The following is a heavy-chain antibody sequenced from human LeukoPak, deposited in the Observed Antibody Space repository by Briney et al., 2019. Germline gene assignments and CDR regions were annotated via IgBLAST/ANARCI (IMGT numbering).Heavy chain of an antibody. CDR2: IYYSGST. Sequence: PSETLPLTCTVSGGSISGYYWSWIRQPPGKRLEWIGYIYYSGSTNYSPSLNSRVTISLDTFKNQFSLNLNSVTTADTAVYYCARVPAAAGTYYFDYWGQGTQVIVSS. V-gene: IGHV4-59*01. D-gene: IGHD6-13*01. CDR3: ARVPAAAGTYYFDY. CDR1: GGSISGYY. J-gene: IGHJ4*02.